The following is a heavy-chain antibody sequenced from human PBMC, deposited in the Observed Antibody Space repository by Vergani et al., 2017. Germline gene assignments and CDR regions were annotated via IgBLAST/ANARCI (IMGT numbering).Heavy chain of an antibody. J-gene: IGHJ5*02. CDR2: ISGSGGST. CDR1: GFTFSSYA. CDR3: AKDRRLYSSSSRYNWFDP. Sequence: EVQLVESGGGLVQPGGSLRLSCEASGFTFSSYAMSWVRQAPGKGLEWVSAISGSGGSTYYADSVQGRFTISRDNSKNTLYLQMNSLRAEDTAVYYCAKDRRLYSSSSRYNWFDPWGQGTLVTVSS. V-gene: IGHV3-23*04. D-gene: IGHD6-6*01.